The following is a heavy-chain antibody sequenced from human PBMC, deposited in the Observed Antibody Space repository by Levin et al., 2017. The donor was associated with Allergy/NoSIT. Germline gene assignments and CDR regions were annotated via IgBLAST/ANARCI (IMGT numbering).Heavy chain of an antibody. D-gene: IGHD3-10*01. Sequence: SGPTLVKPTQTLTLTCSFSGFSLSTIGVGVGWIRQSPGKALEWLALIYWDDDKYYSPSLKSRLTITKDTSKNEVVLTMTNMDPVDTATYYCAHRPYDSGSPPFANWGQGTLVTVSS. CDR2: IYWDDDK. CDR1: GFSLSTIGVG. V-gene: IGHV2-5*02. CDR3: AHRPYDSGSPPFAN. J-gene: IGHJ4*02.